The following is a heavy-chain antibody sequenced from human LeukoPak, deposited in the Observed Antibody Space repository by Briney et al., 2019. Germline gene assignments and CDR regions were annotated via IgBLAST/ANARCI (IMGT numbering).Heavy chain of an antibody. J-gene: IGHJ4*02. V-gene: IGHV4-34*01. CDR1: GGSFSGYY. D-gene: IGHD3-22*01. CDR2: INHSGST. Sequence: SETLSLTCAVYGGSFSGYYWSWIRQPPGKGLEWIGEINHSGSTNYNPSLKSRVTISVDTSKNRFSLKLSSVTAADTAVYYCAPRGDYYDSSGYYYPDYWGQGTLVTVSS. CDR3: APRGDYYDSSGYYYPDY.